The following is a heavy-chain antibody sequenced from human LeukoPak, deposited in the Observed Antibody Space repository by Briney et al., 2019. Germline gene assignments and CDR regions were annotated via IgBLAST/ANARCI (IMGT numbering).Heavy chain of an antibody. D-gene: IGHD3-9*01. Sequence: GGSLRLSCAASGFTFSTYSMNWVRQAPGKGLEWVSSISGSSSYIYYADSVKGRFTISRDNAKNSLYLQMNSLRAEDTAVYYCARVDYDILTGYYIYAFDIWGQGTMVTVSS. CDR3: ARVDYDILTGYYIYAFDI. V-gene: IGHV3-21*01. J-gene: IGHJ3*02. CDR1: GFTFSTYS. CDR2: ISGSSSYI.